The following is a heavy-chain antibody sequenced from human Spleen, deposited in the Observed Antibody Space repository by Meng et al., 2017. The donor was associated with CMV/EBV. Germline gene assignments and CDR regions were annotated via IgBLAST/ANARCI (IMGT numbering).Heavy chain of an antibody. D-gene: IGHD3-22*01. Sequence: EVQLLESGGGLVQPGGSLILSCAGSGFTFYHYAMSWVRQAPGKGLEWVSSIDGGGTDANYADSVKGRFTISRDNSKNTLFLQMNSLRADDTAIYFCAKDSRGYYQPFDYWGQGSLVTVSS. CDR2: IDGGGTDA. CDR1: GFTFYHYA. J-gene: IGHJ4*02. CDR3: AKDSRGYYQPFDY. V-gene: IGHV3-23*01.